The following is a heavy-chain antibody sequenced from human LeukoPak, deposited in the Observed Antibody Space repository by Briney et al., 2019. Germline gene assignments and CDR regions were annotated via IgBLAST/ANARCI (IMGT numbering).Heavy chain of an antibody. CDR2: ISYDGSSK. J-gene: IGHJ4*02. CDR1: GFTFSSYA. V-gene: IGHV3-30-3*01. Sequence: PGGSLRLSCAASGFTFSSYAMHWVRQAPGKGLEWVAVISYDGSSKYYADSVKGRFTISRDNSRNTVYMQMDSLRAEDTAIYYCAGDRNSDWYSPLDYWGQGSQVTVSP. D-gene: IGHD6-19*01. CDR3: AGDRNSDWYSPLDY.